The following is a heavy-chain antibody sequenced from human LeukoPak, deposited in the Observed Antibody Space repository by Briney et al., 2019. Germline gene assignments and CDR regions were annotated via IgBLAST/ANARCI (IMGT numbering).Heavy chain of an antibody. Sequence: NPGGSLRLSCAASGFTFSSYAMSWVRQAPGKGLEWVSAISGSGGSTYYADSVKGRFTISRDNSKNTLYLQMNSLRAEDTAVYYCAKGRAIIVGATGFDYWGQGTLVTVSS. D-gene: IGHD1-26*01. CDR2: ISGSGGST. J-gene: IGHJ4*02. CDR1: GFTFSSYA. V-gene: IGHV3-23*01. CDR3: AKGRAIIVGATGFDY.